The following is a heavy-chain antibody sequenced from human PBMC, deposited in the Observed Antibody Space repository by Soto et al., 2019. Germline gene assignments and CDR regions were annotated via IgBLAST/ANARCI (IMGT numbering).Heavy chain of an antibody. D-gene: IGHD4-17*01. Sequence: QVQLVQSGAEVKKPGSSVKVSCKASGGTFSSYAISWVRQAPGQGLEWMGGILPIFGTANYAQKFQGRVMITADESTSTAYMELSSLRSEDTAVYYCERDGESYGDQGMGWGQGTLVTVSS. CDR2: ILPIFGTA. CDR1: GGTFSSYA. V-gene: IGHV1-69*01. CDR3: ERDGESYGDQGMG. J-gene: IGHJ4*02.